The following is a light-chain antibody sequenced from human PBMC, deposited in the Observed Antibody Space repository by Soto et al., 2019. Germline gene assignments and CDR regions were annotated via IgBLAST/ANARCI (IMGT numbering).Light chain of an antibody. CDR1: QSIGSW. Sequence: DIQMTQSPSILSASVGDRVTITCRASQSIGSWLAWYQQKPGQAPNLLIYKASNLESGVPSRFNGSGSGTEFTLTISSLQPDDFATYYCQQYNSYPLTFGGGTKVDIK. V-gene: IGKV1-5*03. CDR2: KAS. J-gene: IGKJ4*01. CDR3: QQYNSYPLT.